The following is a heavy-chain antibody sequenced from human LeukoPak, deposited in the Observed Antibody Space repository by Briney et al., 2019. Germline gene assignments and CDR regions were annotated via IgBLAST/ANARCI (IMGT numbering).Heavy chain of an antibody. D-gene: IGHD3-22*01. CDR3: AREFAIITEYYGMDV. Sequence: PGGSLRLSCAASGFTFSSYAMHWVRQAPGKGLEWVAVISYDGSNKYYADSVKGRFTISRDNSKNTLYLQMNSLRAEDTAVYYCAREFAIITEYYGMDVWGQGTTVTVSS. CDR1: GFTFSSYA. J-gene: IGHJ6*02. CDR2: ISYDGSNK. V-gene: IGHV3-30-3*01.